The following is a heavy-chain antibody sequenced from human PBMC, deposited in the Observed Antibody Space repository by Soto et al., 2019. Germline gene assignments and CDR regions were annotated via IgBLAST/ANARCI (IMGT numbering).Heavy chain of an antibody. CDR2: ISGSATTI. V-gene: IGHV3-11*01. J-gene: IGHJ5*02. CDR3: ARGRGEFDP. Sequence: QVQLVESGGGLVKPGGSLRLSCAATVFTFSDHYMSWIRQAPGKGLEWVSYISGSATTIYYADSIKGRFTISRDNAKNSLFLQMTSLRVDDTAVYYCARGRGEFDPWGQGTLLTVSS. CDR1: VFTFSDHY.